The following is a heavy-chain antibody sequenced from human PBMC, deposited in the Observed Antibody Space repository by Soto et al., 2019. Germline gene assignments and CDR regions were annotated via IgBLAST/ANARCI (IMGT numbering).Heavy chain of an antibody. CDR1: GFTFDDYA. V-gene: IGHV3-9*01. CDR3: VKALRYSSSSPDFHH. Sequence: GGSLRLSCAASGFTFDDYAMHWVRQAPGKGLEWVSGISWNSGSIGYADSVKGRFTISRDNAKNSLYLQMNSLRVEDTALYYCVKALRYSSSSPDFHHWGQGTLVTVSS. J-gene: IGHJ1*01. D-gene: IGHD6-6*01. CDR2: ISWNSGSI.